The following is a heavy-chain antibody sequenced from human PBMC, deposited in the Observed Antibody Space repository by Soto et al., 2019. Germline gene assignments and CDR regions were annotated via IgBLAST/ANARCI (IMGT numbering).Heavy chain of an antibody. CDR1: GGSFSGYY. D-gene: IGHD3-22*01. CDR2: INHSGST. V-gene: IGHV4-34*01. Sequence: SETLSLTCAVYGGSFSGYYWSWIRQPPGKGLEWIGEINHSGSTNYNPSLKSRVTISVDTSKNQFSLKLSSVTAADTAVYYCAREYRGSSGYYVDYWGQGTLVTASS. J-gene: IGHJ4*02. CDR3: AREYRGSSGYYVDY.